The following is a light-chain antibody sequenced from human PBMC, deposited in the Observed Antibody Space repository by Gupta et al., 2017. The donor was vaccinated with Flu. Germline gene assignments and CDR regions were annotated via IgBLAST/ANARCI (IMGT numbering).Light chain of an antibody. J-gene: IGLJ3*02. CDR3: QSADRSGTYWV. CDR2: KDR. Sequence: YELTQPPSLSVSPGQTARITCSGEPLPEEYVYWHQQKPGQAPVLVIYKDRDRPPGIPDRFSGSNSGTTVTLTISGVQAEDEAEYYCQSADRSGTYWVFGGGTKLTVL. CDR1: PLPEEY. V-gene: IGLV3-25*02.